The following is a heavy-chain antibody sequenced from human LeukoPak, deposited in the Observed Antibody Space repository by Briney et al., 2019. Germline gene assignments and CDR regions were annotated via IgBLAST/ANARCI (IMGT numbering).Heavy chain of an antibody. CDR3: TRIAARSYYYYYGMDV. Sequence: PSETLSLTCTVSGVSISSYYWSWIRQPPGKGLEWIGYIYYSGSTNYNPSLKSRVTISVDTSKNQFSLKLSSVTAADTAVYYCTRIAARSYYYYYGMDVWGQGTTVTVSS. D-gene: IGHD6-6*01. J-gene: IGHJ6*02. V-gene: IGHV4-59*01. CDR2: IYYSGST. CDR1: GVSISSYY.